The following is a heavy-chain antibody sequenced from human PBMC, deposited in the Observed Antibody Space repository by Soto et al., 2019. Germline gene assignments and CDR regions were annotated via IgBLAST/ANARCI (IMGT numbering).Heavy chain of an antibody. J-gene: IGHJ6*04. Sequence: PSETLSLTCTVSGASISNAYWSWIRQAAGKRLEWIGRIHSSGTFNYNPSLKSRVSISRDTSKNQISLKLSSVTAADTAVYYCARDNIVSKGYGMDVWGKGTTANVS. D-gene: IGHD5-12*01. CDR2: IHSSGTF. CDR3: ARDNIVSKGYGMDV. V-gene: IGHV4-4*07. CDR1: GASISNAY.